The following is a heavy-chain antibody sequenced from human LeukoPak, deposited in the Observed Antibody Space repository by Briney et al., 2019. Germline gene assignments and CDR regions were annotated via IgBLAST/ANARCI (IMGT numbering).Heavy chain of an antibody. J-gene: IGHJ4*02. Sequence: ASVNVSCKASGYTFTSYYMHWVRQAPGQGLEWMGIINPSGGSTSYAQKFQGRVTMTRDTSTSTVYMELSSLRSEDTAVYYCARDSVRQEGFEYWGQGTLVTVSS. CDR2: INPSGGST. CDR3: ARDSVRQEGFEY. V-gene: IGHV1-46*01. CDR1: GYTFTSYY. D-gene: IGHD6-19*01.